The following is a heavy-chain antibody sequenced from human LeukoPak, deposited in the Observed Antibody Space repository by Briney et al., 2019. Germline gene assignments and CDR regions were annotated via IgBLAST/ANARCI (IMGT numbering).Heavy chain of an antibody. J-gene: IGHJ5*02. V-gene: IGHV3-9*01. D-gene: IGHD6-19*01. CDR3: AKAFHSSGWYGRVSYNWFDP. CDR2: ISWNSGSI. CDR1: GFTFSSYA. Sequence: PGGSLRLSCAASGFTFSSYAMSWVHQAPGKGLEWVSGISWNSGSIGYADSVKGRFTISRDNAKNSLYLQMNSLRAEDTALYYCAKAFHSSGWYGRVSYNWFDPWGQGTLVTVSS.